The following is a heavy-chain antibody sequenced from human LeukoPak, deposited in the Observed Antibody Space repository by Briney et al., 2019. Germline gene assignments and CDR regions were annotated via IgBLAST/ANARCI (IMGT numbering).Heavy chain of an antibody. CDR2: ISYDGSNK. V-gene: IGHV3-30*03. D-gene: IGHD6-13*01. CDR3: ARGEQLVLGAYYYYYYMDV. CDR1: GFTFSSYG. Sequence: GGSLRLSCAASGFTFSSYGMHWVRQAPGKGLEWVAVISYDGSNKYYADSVKGRFTISRDNSKNTLYLQMGSLRAEDMAVYYCARGEQLVLGAYYYYYYMDVWGKGTTVTISS. J-gene: IGHJ6*03.